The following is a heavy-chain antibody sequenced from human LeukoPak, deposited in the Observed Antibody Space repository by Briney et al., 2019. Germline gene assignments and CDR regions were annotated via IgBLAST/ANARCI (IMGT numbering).Heavy chain of an antibody. V-gene: IGHV4-4*07. CDR2: IYTSGST. CDR1: GGSISSYY. J-gene: IGHJ6*03. CDR3: ARIATLYGDYAYYYYMDV. D-gene: IGHD4-17*01. Sequence: SETLSLTCTVSGGSISSYYWSWIRQPAGKGLGWIGRIYTSGSTNYNPSLKSRVTMSVDTSKNQFSLKLSSVTAADTAVYYCARIATLYGDYAYYYYMDVWGKGTTVTVSS.